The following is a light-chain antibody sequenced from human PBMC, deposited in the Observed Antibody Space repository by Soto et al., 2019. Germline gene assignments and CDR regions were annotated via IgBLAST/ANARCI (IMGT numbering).Light chain of an antibody. J-gene: IGLJ2*01. CDR1: SSDGSDYNY. Sequence: QSALTQPASVSGSPGQSITISCTGASSDGSDYNYVSWYQQHPGKAPKLMIYDVSYRPSGVSNRFSGSKSGNTVSLTISGLQAEDEAYYYCSSYTSTNTVVFGGGTKLTVL. CDR2: DVS. V-gene: IGLV2-14*03. CDR3: SSYTSTNTVV.